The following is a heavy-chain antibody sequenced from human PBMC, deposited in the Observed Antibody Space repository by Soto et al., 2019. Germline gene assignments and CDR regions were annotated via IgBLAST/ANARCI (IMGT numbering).Heavy chain of an antibody. CDR3: VKDRWVDC. Sequence: GGSLRLSCSASGFTFSSYAMHWVRQAPGRGLEYVSSISSDGRPTYYADSVKGRFTISRDNSRNTLYPQMSSLRAEDTAVYYCVKDRWVDCWGQGXLVTVHS. D-gene: IGHD1-26*01. J-gene: IGHJ4*02. V-gene: IGHV3-64D*06. CDR2: ISSDGRPT. CDR1: GFTFSSYA.